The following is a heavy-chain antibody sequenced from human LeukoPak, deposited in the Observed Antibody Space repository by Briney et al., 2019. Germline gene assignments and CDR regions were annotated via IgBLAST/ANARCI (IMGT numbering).Heavy chain of an antibody. CDR3: AKDRPNYYGSNGHYYRRDGDY. V-gene: IGHV3-23*01. Sequence: GGSLRLSCAASGFTFSSYAMSWVRQSTGKGLEWVSSTSGDGGATYYSNSVKGRFTISRDNSRNTLYLQMNSLRAEDTAVYYCAKDRPNYYGSNGHYYRRDGDYWGQGTLVTISS. D-gene: IGHD3-22*01. CDR2: TSGDGGAT. CDR1: GFTFSSYA. J-gene: IGHJ4*02.